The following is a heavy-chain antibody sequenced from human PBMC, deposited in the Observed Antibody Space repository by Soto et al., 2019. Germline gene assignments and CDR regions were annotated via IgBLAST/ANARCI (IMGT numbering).Heavy chain of an antibody. CDR2: IYYSGYT. D-gene: IGHD5-12*01. J-gene: IGHJ4*02. Sequence: QVQLQESGPGLVKPSETLSLTCIVSGASISGYYWSWIRQSPGRGLEWIGHIYYSGYTTYNPSLKSRVTLSVDTSKNQFSLKLSSVTGADTAVYSCARGNGYNLYWGQGTLVTVSS. CDR3: ARGNGYNLY. V-gene: IGHV4-59*01. CDR1: GASISGYY.